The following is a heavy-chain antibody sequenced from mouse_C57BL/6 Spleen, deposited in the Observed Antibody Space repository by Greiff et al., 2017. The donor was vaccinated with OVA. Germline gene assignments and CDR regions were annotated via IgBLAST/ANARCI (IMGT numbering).Heavy chain of an antibody. Sequence: QVQLQQPGAELVMPGASVKLSCKASGYTFTSYWMHWVKQRPGQGLEWIGEIDPSDSYTNYNQKFKGKSTLTVDKSSSTADMQLSSLTSEDSTVYYFAQTHYYYGSSYRYFDVWGTGTTVTVSS. CDR3: AQTHYYYGSSYRYFDV. V-gene: IGHV1-69*01. CDR1: GYTFTSYW. CDR2: IDPSDSYT. J-gene: IGHJ1*03. D-gene: IGHD1-1*01.